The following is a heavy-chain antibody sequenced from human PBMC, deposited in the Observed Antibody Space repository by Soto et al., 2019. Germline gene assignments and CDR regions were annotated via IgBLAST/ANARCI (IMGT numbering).Heavy chain of an antibody. Sequence: QVQLQESGPGLVKPSETLSLACTVSGGPISNFYWSWIRQPPGNGLEGIGYIYYSGTTNFNPSLKSRVTISLDTSKNQLSLELRSVTAADTAIYYCARDLNLPVAGSLLNWFDPWGPGTLVTVSS. J-gene: IGHJ5*02. CDR3: ARDLNLPVAGSLLNWFDP. D-gene: IGHD6-19*01. CDR2: IYYSGTT. CDR1: GGPISNFY. V-gene: IGHV4-59*01.